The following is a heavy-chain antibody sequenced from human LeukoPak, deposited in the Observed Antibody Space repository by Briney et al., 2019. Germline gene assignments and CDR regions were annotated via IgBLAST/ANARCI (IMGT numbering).Heavy chain of an antibody. CDR2: INHSGST. V-gene: IGHV4-34*01. J-gene: IGHJ5*02. D-gene: IGHD2-2*02. CDR1: GGSFSGYY. Sequence: PSETLSLTCAVYGGSFSGYYWSWIRQPPGKGLEWIGEINHSGSTNYNPSLKSRATISVDTSKNQFSLKLSSVTAADTAVYYCARGGGVFNRVPAAILSGWFDPWGQGTLVTVSS. CDR3: ARGGGVFNRVPAAILSGWFDP.